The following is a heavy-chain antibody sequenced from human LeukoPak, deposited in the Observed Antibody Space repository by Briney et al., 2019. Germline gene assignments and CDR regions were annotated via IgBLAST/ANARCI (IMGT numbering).Heavy chain of an antibody. CDR2: IYPGYSDT. CDR1: GYSFTSYW. V-gene: IGHV5-51*01. J-gene: IGHJ6*02. D-gene: IGHD2-15*01. Sequence: PGAPLKISCKGSGYSFTSYWIGWVRQMPGKGLEWTGIIYPGYSDTRYSPSFQGQVTISADRSISTAYLQWSSLKASDTAMYYCARLLPVAGPYYYYGMDVWGQGTTVTVSS. CDR3: ARLLPVAGPYYYYGMDV.